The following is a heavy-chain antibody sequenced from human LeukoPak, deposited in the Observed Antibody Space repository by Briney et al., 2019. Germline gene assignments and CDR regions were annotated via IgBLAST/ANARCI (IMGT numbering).Heavy chain of an antibody. CDR3: AKDATLRFLEWFPPVGEVFDY. CDR2: ISGSGGST. CDR1: GFTFSSYA. Sequence: GGSLRLSCAASGFTFSSYAMSWVRQAPGKGLEWVSAISGSGGSTYDADSVKGRFTISRDNSKNTLYLQMNSLRAEDTAVYYCAKDATLRFLEWFPPVGEVFDYWGQGTLVTVSS. D-gene: IGHD3-3*01. J-gene: IGHJ4*02. V-gene: IGHV3-23*01.